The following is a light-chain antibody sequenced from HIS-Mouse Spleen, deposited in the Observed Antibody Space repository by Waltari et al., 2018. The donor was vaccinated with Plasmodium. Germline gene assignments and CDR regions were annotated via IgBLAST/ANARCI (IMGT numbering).Light chain of an antibody. CDR3: QAWDSSTAWV. Sequence: SYALTQPPSVSVSPGQPASITCSGDKLGDKYACWYQQKPGQSPVLVIYQDSKRPAGIPERFSGSNSGNTATLTISGTQAMDEADYYCQAWDSSTAWVFGGGTKLTVL. J-gene: IGLJ2*01. CDR1: KLGDKY. V-gene: IGLV3-1*01. CDR2: QDS.